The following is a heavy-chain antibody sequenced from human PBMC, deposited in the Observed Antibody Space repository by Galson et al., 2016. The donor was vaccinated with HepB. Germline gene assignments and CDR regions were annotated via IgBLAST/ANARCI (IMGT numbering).Heavy chain of an antibody. J-gene: IGHJ4*02. Sequence: SLRLSCAASGFTFSTYGMHWVRQAPGKGLEWVAFISYDGSHQSYAGSVKGRFTISRDNSKNTLYLQMNSLRTEDTAVYNCARDRRYDYVWGSYPYFDYWGQGTPVTVSS. CDR1: GFTFSTYG. D-gene: IGHD3-16*02. CDR3: ARDRRYDYVWGSYPYFDY. CDR2: ISYDGSHQ. V-gene: IGHV3-30*03.